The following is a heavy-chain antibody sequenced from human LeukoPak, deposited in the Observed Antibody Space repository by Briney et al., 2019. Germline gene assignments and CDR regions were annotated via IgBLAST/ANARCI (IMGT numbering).Heavy chain of an antibody. CDR2: IYYSGST. D-gene: IGHD5-12*01. Sequence: ASETLSLTCTVSGGSISSSSYYWGWIRQPPGKGLEWIGSIYYSGSTYYNPSLKSRVTISVDTSKNQFSLKLSSVTAADTAVYYCARDDPIGRGYSGYDYNYFDYWGQGTLVTVSS. CDR1: GGSISSSSYY. V-gene: IGHV4-39*07. CDR3: ARDDPIGRGYSGYDYNYFDY. J-gene: IGHJ4*02.